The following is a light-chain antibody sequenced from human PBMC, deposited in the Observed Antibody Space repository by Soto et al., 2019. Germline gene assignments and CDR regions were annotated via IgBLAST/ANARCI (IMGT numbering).Light chain of an antibody. Sequence: ALTQPPSASGSPGQSGTISCTGSSSDVGRYDYVSWYQHHPGKAPKLMMFDVNKRPSGVPDRFSGSRSGNTASLTVSGLQADDEADYFCSSHAGNSIYVFG. V-gene: IGLV2-8*01. CDR2: DVN. J-gene: IGLJ1*01. CDR1: SSDVGRYDY. CDR3: SSHAGNSIYV.